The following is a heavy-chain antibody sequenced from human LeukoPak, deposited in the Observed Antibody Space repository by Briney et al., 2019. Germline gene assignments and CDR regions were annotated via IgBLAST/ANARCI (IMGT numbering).Heavy chain of an antibody. CDR1: GFTFTKYS. Sequence: GGSLRLSCAASGFTFTKYSMSWVRQAPGKGLDWVSSISSSGSNTYYADSVKGRFTISRDNSKNTLSLQMNSLRADDTAVYYCAKDRPCTTCFPSDYWGQGTPVTVSS. D-gene: IGHD2-2*01. J-gene: IGHJ4*02. V-gene: IGHV3-23*01. CDR2: ISSSGSNT. CDR3: AKDRPCTTCFPSDY.